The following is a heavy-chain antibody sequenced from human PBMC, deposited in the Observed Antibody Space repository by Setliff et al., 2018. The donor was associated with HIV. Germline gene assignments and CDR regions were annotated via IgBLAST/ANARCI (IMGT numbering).Heavy chain of an antibody. CDR2: IYYSGTT. Sequence: KLPETLSLTCSVSGGSISSSAYYWGWIRQPPGKGLEWIGNIYYSGTTYYNPSLKSRVTISVDTSKNQYSVRLSSVTAADTAFYYCARMWRWSGPESYYFDSWGRG. D-gene: IGHD2-21*01. CDR1: GGSISSSAYY. CDR3: ARMWRWSGPESYYFDS. V-gene: IGHV4-39*01. J-gene: IGHJ4*02.